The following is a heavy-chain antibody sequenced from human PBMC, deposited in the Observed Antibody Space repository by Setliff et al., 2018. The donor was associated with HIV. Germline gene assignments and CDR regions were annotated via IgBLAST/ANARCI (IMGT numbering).Heavy chain of an antibody. CDR3: ARQTWEYYDTLTGYYRSPKNFDS. V-gene: IGHV4-39*01. Sequence: SETLSPTCTVPGGSINRSNYYWGWNRQPPGKGREWIGTISYTGSTYYDPSLKSRVTISLDTSKNQFFLKLSSVTAPDTAIYYCARQTWEYYDTLTGYYRSPKNFDSWGQGTLVTVSS. J-gene: IGHJ4*02. D-gene: IGHD3-9*01. CDR1: GGSINRSNYY. CDR2: ISYTGST.